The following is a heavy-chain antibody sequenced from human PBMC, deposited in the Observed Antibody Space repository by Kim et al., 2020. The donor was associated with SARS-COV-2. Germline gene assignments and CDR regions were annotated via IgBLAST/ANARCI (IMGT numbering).Heavy chain of an antibody. CDR2: INHSGST. J-gene: IGHJ5*02. V-gene: IGHV4-34*01. D-gene: IGHD3-10*01. CDR3: ARGRYYGSGSYYTPNWFDP. Sequence: SETLSLTCAVYGGSFSGYYWSWIRQPPGKGLEWIGEINHSGSTNYNPSLKSRVTISVDTSKNQFSLKLSSVTAADTAVYYCARGRYYGSGSYYTPNWFDPWGQGTLVTVSS. CDR1: GGSFSGYY.